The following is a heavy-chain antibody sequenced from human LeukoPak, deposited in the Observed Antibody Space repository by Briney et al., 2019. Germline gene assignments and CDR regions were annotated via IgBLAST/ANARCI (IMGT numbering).Heavy chain of an antibody. J-gene: IGHJ4*02. V-gene: IGHV3-23*01. CDR1: GFTFNNYA. Sequence: GGSLRLSCAASGFTFNNYAMSWVRQAPGKGLEWVSTISGSGGTTYYSDSVKGRFTISRDNAKNSLYLQMNSLRAEDTAVYYCARAADDYVWGSYRLNYFDYWGQGTLVTVSS. CDR3: ARAADDYVWGSYRLNYFDY. D-gene: IGHD3-16*02. CDR2: ISGSGGTT.